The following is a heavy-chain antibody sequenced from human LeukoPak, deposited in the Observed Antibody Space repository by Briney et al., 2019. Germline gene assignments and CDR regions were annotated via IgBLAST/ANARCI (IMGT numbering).Heavy chain of an antibody. V-gene: IGHV4-61*02. CDR3: ARVGITMIVVL. D-gene: IGHD3-22*01. CDR1: GGSISSGSYY. Sequence: PSETLSLTCTVSGGSISSGSYYWSWIRQPAGKGLEWIGRINTSGSTNYNPSLKSRVTISVDTSKNQFSLKLSSVTAADTAVYYCARVGITMIVVLWGQGTLVTVSS. J-gene: IGHJ4*02. CDR2: INTSGST.